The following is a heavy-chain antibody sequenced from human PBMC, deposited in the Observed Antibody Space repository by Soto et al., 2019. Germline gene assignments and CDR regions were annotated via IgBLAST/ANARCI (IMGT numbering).Heavy chain of an antibody. Sequence: QVQLQESGPGLVKPSETLSLTCTVSGDSINYYYWSWIRQAPGKGLEWIGYVYYDGSTKYNPSLESRATMSIDTSKKQFSLKLSSVMAADTAVYYCVSYDRQSGRYSLDYWGQGTLVTVSS. CDR2: VYYDGST. V-gene: IGHV4-59*01. D-gene: IGHD3-10*01. CDR3: VSYDRQSGRYSLDY. CDR1: GDSINYYY. J-gene: IGHJ4*02.